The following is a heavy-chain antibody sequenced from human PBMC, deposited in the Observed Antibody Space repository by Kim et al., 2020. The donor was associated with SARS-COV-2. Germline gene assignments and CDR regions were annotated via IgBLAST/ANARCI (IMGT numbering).Heavy chain of an antibody. D-gene: IGHD3-9*01. J-gene: IGHJ4*02. CDR2: IKQDGSEK. Sequence: GGSLRLSCAASGFTFSSYWMSWVRQAPGKGLEWVANIKQDGSEKYYVDSVKGRFTISRDNAKNSLYLQMNSLRAEDTAVYYCAREGGYYDILTGYSPYYFDYWGQGTLVTVSS. V-gene: IGHV3-7*01. CDR1: GFTFSSYW. CDR3: AREGGYYDILTGYSPYYFDY.